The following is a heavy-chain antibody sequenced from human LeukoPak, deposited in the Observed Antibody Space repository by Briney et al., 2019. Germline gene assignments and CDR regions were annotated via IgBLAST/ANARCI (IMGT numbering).Heavy chain of an antibody. CDR2: ISGSGGST. CDR1: GFTFSSYA. V-gene: IGHV3-23*01. D-gene: IGHD3-10*01. CDR3: AKVSYYYGSGSSYEDYFDS. J-gene: IGHJ4*02. Sequence: GGSLRLSCAASGFTFSSYAMNWVRQAPGKGLEWVSAISGSGGSTYYADSVKGRFTISRDNSKNTLYLQMNSLRAEDTAVYYCAKVSYYYGSGSSYEDYFDSWGQGTLVTVSS.